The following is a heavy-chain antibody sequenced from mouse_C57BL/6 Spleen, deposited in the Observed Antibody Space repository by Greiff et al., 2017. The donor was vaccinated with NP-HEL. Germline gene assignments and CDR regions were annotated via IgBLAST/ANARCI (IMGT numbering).Heavy chain of an antibody. CDR1: GYTFTSYW. Sequence: QVQLQQSGAELVKPGASVKMSCKASGYTFTSYWITWVKQRPGQGLEWIGDIYPGSGSTNYNEKFKSKATLTVDTSSSTAYMQLSSQTSEDSAVYYGAAHYYGSPWFAYWGQGTLVTVSA. D-gene: IGHD1-1*01. J-gene: IGHJ3*01. CDR2: IYPGSGST. CDR3: AAHYYGSPWFAY. V-gene: IGHV1-55*01.